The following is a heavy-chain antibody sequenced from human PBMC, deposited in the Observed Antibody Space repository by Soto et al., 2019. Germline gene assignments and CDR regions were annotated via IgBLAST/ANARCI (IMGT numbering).Heavy chain of an antibody. Sequence: HPGGSLRLSCAASGFTFSSYAMHWVRQAPGKGLEWVAVISYDGSNKYYADSVKGRFTISRDNSKNTLYLQMNSLRAEDTAVYYCARDPYGGYQKYYYGMDVWGQGTTVTVSS. CDR1: GFTFSSYA. J-gene: IGHJ6*02. CDR3: ARDPYGGYQKYYYGMDV. D-gene: IGHD5-12*01. CDR2: ISYDGSNK. V-gene: IGHV3-30-3*01.